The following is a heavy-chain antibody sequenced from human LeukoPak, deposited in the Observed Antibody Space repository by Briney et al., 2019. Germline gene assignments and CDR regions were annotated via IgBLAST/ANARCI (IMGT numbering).Heavy chain of an antibody. D-gene: IGHD3-16*01. Sequence: SETLSLTCTVSGGSISSSSYCWGWIRQPPGKRLEWIGSIYYSGSTYYNPSLKSRVTISVDTSKNQFSLKLSSVTAAETAVYYCAGHRTLRPWFDYWGRGTLVTVSS. V-gene: IGHV4-39*01. J-gene: IGHJ4*02. CDR3: AGHRTLRPWFDY. CDR2: IYYSGST. CDR1: GGSISSSSYC.